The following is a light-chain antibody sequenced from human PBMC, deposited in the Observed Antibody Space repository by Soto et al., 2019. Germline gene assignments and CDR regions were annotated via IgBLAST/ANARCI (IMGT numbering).Light chain of an antibody. Sequence: SVLSQSPGTLSLSPGERATLSCRASQSVSSNLAWHQQKPGQAPRILMYDASTRATGIPARFTGSGSGTDFTLTISRLEPEDFAVYYCHQSASSPRMFGQGTKVDIK. CDR2: DAS. CDR1: QSVSSN. J-gene: IGKJ1*01. V-gene: IGKV3-20*01. CDR3: HQSASSPRM.